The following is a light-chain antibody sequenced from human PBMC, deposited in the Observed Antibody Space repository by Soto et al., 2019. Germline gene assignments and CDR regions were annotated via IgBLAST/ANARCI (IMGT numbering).Light chain of an antibody. CDR2: SAS. CDR3: QQYDSLPRT. CDR1: QGINRN. V-gene: IGKV1-16*01. J-gene: IGKJ4*02. Sequence: EIQMTQSPSSLSASVGESVTLTCRASQGINRNLAWFQQKPGPAPKSLIYSASPLHSGVPSRFSGSGSGTHFTLTISSLQSEDFAEYYCQQYDSLPRTFGGGTRVEIK.